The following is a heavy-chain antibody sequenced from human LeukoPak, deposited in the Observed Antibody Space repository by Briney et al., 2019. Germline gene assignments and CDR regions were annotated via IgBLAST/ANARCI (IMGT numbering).Heavy chain of an antibody. D-gene: IGHD2-21*02. CDR1: VYTFTVYY. Sequence: GASVSVSFTASVYTFTVYYMHWVRQAPGQGLGRGGWINPNSGGTNYTQKFQGRVTMTRDTSISTAYMELSRLRSDDTAVYYCARHLPTGAYCGGDCYYFDYWGQGTLVTVSS. J-gene: IGHJ4*02. V-gene: IGHV1-2*02. CDR2: INPNSGGT. CDR3: ARHLPTGAYCGGDCYYFDY.